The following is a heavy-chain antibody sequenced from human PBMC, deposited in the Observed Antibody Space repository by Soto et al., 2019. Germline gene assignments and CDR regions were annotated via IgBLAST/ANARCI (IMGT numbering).Heavy chain of an antibody. V-gene: IGHV3-23*01. Sequence: EVQLLESGGGLVQPGGSLRLSCAASGFTFSSYAMNWVRQAPGKGLEWVSGISGSGGATYYADSVKCRFTISRDNSKNTLYLQMNSLRAEDTAVYYCAKQSHGSGSYYNGVFFDYWGQGTLVTVSS. CDR3: AKQSHGSGSYYNGVFFDY. D-gene: IGHD3-10*01. J-gene: IGHJ4*02. CDR2: ISGSGGAT. CDR1: GFTFSSYA.